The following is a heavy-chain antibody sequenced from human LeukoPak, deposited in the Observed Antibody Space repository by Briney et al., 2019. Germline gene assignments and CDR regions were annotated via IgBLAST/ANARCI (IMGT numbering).Heavy chain of an antibody. V-gene: IGHV3-74*01. Sequence: PGGSLRLSCAASGFTFSSYAMSWVRQAPGKGLVWVSRINSDGSTTSYADSVKGRFTISRDNAKNTLYLQMNSLRAEDTAVYYCARSRDGYNYIGDYWGQGTLVTVSS. J-gene: IGHJ4*02. CDR1: GFTFSSYA. D-gene: IGHD5-24*01. CDR3: ARSRDGYNYIGDY. CDR2: INSDGSTT.